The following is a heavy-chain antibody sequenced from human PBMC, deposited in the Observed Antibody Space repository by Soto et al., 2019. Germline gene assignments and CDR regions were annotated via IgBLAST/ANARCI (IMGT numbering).Heavy chain of an antibody. J-gene: IGHJ5*02. D-gene: IGHD6-13*01. CDR1: GYTFTSYG. V-gene: IGHV1-3*01. CDR2: INAANGDT. CDR3: VRRHVSATGIDWFDP. Sequence: ASVKVSCKASGYTFTSYGIHWVRQAPGQRLEWMGWINAANGDTKYSPKFQGGVTITRDTSASTAYMELSSLRSEDTAVYYCVRRHVSATGIDWFDPWGQGTLVTVSS.